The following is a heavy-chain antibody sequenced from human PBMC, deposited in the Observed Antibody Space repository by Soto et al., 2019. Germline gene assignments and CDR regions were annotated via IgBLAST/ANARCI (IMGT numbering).Heavy chain of an antibody. J-gene: IGHJ5*02. D-gene: IGHD6-13*01. CDR1: GYTFTSYG. V-gene: IGHV1-3*01. CDR2: INAANGDT. CDR3: VRRHVSATGIDWFDP. Sequence: ASVKVSCKASGYTFTSYGIHWVRQAPGQRLEWMGWINAANGDTKYSPKFQGGVTITRDTSASTAYMELSSLRSEDTAVYYCVRRHVSATGIDWFDPWGQGTLVTVSS.